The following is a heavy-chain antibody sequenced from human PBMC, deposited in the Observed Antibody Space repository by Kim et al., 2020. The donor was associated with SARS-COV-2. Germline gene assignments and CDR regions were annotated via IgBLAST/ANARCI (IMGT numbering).Heavy chain of an antibody. Sequence: GGSLRLSCAASGFTVSSNYMSWVRQAPGKGLEWVSVIYSGGSTYYADSVKGRFTISRHNSKNTLYLQMNSLRAEDTAVYYCARERHSYGYSATVYGMDVWGQGTTVTVSS. J-gene: IGHJ6*02. D-gene: IGHD5-18*01. CDR2: IYSGGST. V-gene: IGHV3-53*04. CDR1: GFTVSSNY. CDR3: ARERHSYGYSATVYGMDV.